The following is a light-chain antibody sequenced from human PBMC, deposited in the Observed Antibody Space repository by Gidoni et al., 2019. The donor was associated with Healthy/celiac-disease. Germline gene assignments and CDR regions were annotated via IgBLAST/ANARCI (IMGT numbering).Light chain of an antibody. Sequence: EIVLTQSPATLSLSPGERATLSCRASQSVSSYLAWYQQKPGQAPRLLIYDAYNRAPGIPARFSGRGSGPAFPLALRRLGPAAFAVSSCPQRSSRRTFGQGPKV. J-gene: IGKJ1*01. CDR2: DAY. CDR1: QSVSSY. CDR3: PQRSSRRT. V-gene: IGKV3-11*01.